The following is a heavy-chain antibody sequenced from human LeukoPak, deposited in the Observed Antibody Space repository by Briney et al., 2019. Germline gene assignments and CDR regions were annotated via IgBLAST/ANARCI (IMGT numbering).Heavy chain of an antibody. D-gene: IGHD3-16*01. CDR2: ISGLSTHI. V-gene: IGHV3-69-1*02. CDR1: GFTFSDYD. Sequence: PGGSLRLSCSASGFTFSDYDMNWVRQAPGKGLEWVSSISGLSTHIYCGDSVKGRFSISRDNAKNSVYLQMNSLGVEDTAIYYCGRAFPPLRTSSAGDLWGQGILVTVSS. J-gene: IGHJ4*02. CDR3: GRAFPPLRTSSAGDL.